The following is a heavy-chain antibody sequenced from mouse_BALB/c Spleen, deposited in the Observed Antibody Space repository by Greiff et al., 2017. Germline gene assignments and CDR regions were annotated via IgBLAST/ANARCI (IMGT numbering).Heavy chain of an antibody. D-gene: IGHD1-1*01. V-gene: IGHV10-1*02. CDR1: GFTFNTYA. CDR3: VRLYYYGSSTYFDV. CDR2: IRSKSNNYAT. J-gene: IGHJ1*01. Sequence: EVQRVESGGGLVQPKGSLKLSCAASGFTFNTYAMNWVRQAPGKGLEWVARIRSKSNNYATYYADSVKDRFTISRDDSQSMLYLQMNNLKTEDTAMYYCVRLYYYGSSTYFDVWGAGTTVTVSS.